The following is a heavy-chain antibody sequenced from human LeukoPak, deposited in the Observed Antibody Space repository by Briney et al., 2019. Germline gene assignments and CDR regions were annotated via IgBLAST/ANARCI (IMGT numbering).Heavy chain of an antibody. Sequence: GASVKVSCKASGYTFTSYYMHWVRQAPGQGLEWMGIINPSGGSTSYAQKFQGRVTMTRDTSTSTVYMELSSLRSEDTAVYYCTTALYYSSGSIIRGYWGQGTLGTVSS. D-gene: IGHD3-10*01. CDR1: GYTFTSYY. CDR3: TTALYYSSGSIIRGY. CDR2: INPSGGST. J-gene: IGHJ4*02. V-gene: IGHV1-46*01.